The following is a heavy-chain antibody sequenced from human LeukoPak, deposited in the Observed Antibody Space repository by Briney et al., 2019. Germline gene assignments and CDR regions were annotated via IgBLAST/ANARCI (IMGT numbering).Heavy chain of an antibody. V-gene: IGHV4-39*01. D-gene: IGHD3-3*01. J-gene: IGHJ4*02. CDR1: GGSISSSSYS. CDR3: ASRFLEWFDAPYNFDY. Sequence: SETLSLTCTVSGGSISSSSYSWGWIRQPPGKGLEWIGSIYYSGSTYYNPSLTSRVTISVDTSKNQFSLKLSSVTAADTAVYYCASRFLEWFDAPYNFDYWGQGTLVTVSS. CDR2: IYYSGST.